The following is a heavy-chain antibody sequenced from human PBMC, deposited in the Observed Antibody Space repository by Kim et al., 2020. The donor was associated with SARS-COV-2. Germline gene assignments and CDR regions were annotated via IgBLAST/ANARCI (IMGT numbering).Heavy chain of an antibody. Sequence: GGSLRLSCAASGFTFSSYWMHWVRQAPGKGLMWVSRINGGGSSTAYAASVKGRFTISRDNAKNTLYLQMNSLRAEDTAVYYCARKDCSGGSCAFDPWGQG. V-gene: IGHV3-74*01. CDR1: GFTFSSYW. CDR3: ARKDCSGGSCAFDP. D-gene: IGHD2-15*01. J-gene: IGHJ5*02. CDR2: INGGGSST.